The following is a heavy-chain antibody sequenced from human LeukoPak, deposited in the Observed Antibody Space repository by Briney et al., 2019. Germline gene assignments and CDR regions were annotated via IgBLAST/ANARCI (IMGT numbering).Heavy chain of an antibody. CDR1: GYTFTGYY. J-gene: IGHJ6*02. Sequence: ASVKVSCKASGYTFTGYYMHWVRQAPGQGLEWMGGFDPEDGETNYAQKFQGRVTMTEDTSTDTAYMELSSLRSEDTAVYYCATGFTSAAGAYGMDVWGQGTTVTVSS. V-gene: IGHV1-24*01. D-gene: IGHD6-13*01. CDR3: ATGFTSAAGAYGMDV. CDR2: FDPEDGET.